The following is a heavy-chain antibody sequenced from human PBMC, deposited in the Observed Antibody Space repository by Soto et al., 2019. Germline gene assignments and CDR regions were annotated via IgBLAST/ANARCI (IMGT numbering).Heavy chain of an antibody. CDR1: GGTFSSYA. CDR3: AREGGGYCSSTSCYSPGYYYGMDV. Sequence: QVQLVQSGAEVKKPGCSVKVSCKASGGTFSSYAISWERQAPGQGPEWMGGIIPIFGTANYAQKFQGRVTITADESTSTAYMELSSLRSEDTAVYYCAREGGGYCSSTSCYSPGYYYGMDVWGQGTTVTVSS. V-gene: IGHV1-69*01. CDR2: IIPIFGTA. D-gene: IGHD2-2*02. J-gene: IGHJ6*02.